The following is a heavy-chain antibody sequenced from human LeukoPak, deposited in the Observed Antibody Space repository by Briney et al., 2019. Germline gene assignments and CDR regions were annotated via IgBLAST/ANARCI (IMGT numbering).Heavy chain of an antibody. CDR2: ISWNSGSI. CDR1: GFTFDDYA. CDR3: AKAPNYYDSSGCWSVGAFDI. D-gene: IGHD3-22*01. V-gene: IGHV3-9*01. J-gene: IGHJ3*02. Sequence: GRSLRLSCAASGFTFDDYAMHWVRQAPGKGLEWVSGISWNSGSIGYADSVKGRFTISRDNAKNSLYLQMNSLRAEDTALYYCAKAPNYYDSSGCWSVGAFDIWGQGTMVTVSS.